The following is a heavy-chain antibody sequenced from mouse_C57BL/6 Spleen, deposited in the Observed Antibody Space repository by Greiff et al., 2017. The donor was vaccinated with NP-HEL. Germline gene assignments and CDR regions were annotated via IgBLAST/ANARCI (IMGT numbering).Heavy chain of an antibody. D-gene: IGHD2-3*01. Sequence: VKLQQPGAELVKPGASVKMSCKASGYTFTSYWITWVKQRPGQGLEWIGDIYPGSGSTNYNEKFKSKATLTVDTSSSTAYMQLSSLTSEDSAVYYCARSWLLRDYAMDYWGQGTSVTVSS. V-gene: IGHV1-55*01. J-gene: IGHJ4*01. CDR2: IYPGSGST. CDR1: GYTFTSYW. CDR3: ARSWLLRDYAMDY.